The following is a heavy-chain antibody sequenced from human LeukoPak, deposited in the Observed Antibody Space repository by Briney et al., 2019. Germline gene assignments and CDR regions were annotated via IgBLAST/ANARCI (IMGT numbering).Heavy chain of an antibody. CDR2: ISSSSSYI. D-gene: IGHD5-18*01. CDR1: GFTFSSYS. CDR3: ARIKDTAIPYYFDY. V-gene: IGHV3-21*04. J-gene: IGHJ4*02. Sequence: PGGSLRLSCAASGFTFSSYSMNWVRQAPGKGLEWVSSISSSSSYIYYADSVKGRFTISRDNAKNSLYLQMNSLRAEDTAVYYCARIKDTAIPYYFDYWGQGTLVTVSS.